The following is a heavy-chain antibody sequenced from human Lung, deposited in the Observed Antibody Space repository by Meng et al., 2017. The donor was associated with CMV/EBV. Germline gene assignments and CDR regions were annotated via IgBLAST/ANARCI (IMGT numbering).Heavy chain of an antibody. D-gene: IGHD3-10*01. CDR1: GITFSSYW. CDR2: ITQDGSEK. V-gene: IGHV3-7*01. J-gene: IGHJ4*01. Sequence: GESLKISWAACGITFSSYWMSWVRQAPGQGLEWVANITQDGSEKYYVDSVKGRFTISRDNAKNSLFLQMNSLRAEDAAVYYCARGLLLWFGELFPLDYWGQGXLVT. CDR3: ARGLLLWFGELFPLDY.